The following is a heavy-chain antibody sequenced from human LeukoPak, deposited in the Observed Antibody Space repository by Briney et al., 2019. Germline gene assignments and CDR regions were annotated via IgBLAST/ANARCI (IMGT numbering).Heavy chain of an antibody. V-gene: IGHV1-2*02. CDR3: ARDRSLYGGNSGLDV. CDR2: INPNSGGT. Sequence: ASVKVSCKASGYTFTGYYMHWVRQAPGQGLEWMGWINPNSGGTNYAQKFQGRVTMTRDTSISTAYMELSRLRSDDTAVYYCARDRSLYGGNSGLDVWGKGTTFTISS. J-gene: IGHJ6*04. D-gene: IGHD4-23*01. CDR1: GYTFTGYY.